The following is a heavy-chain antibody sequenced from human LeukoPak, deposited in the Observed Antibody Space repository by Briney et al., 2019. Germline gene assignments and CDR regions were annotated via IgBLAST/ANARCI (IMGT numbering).Heavy chain of an antibody. Sequence: LAGGSLRLSCAASGFTFSSYWMHWVRQAPGKGLVWVSRINSDGSSTTYADSVKGRFTISRDNSKNTLYLQMNSLRAEDTAVYYCAKPPRSSSWYDLEYFQHWGQGTLVTVSS. CDR1: GFTFSSYW. CDR3: AKPPRSSSWYDLEYFQH. CDR2: INSDGSST. D-gene: IGHD6-13*01. V-gene: IGHV3-74*01. J-gene: IGHJ1*01.